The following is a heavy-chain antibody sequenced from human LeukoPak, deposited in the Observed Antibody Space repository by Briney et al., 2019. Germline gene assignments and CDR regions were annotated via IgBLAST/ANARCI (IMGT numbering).Heavy chain of an antibody. Sequence: SQTLSLTXTVSGGSISSGSYYWSWIRQPAGKGLEWIGRIYTSGSTNYNPSLKSRVTISVDTSKNQFSLKLSSVTAADTAVYYCARDRTLPHYDILTGYPNWFDPWGQGTLVTVSS. J-gene: IGHJ5*02. D-gene: IGHD3-9*01. CDR3: ARDRTLPHYDILTGYPNWFDP. V-gene: IGHV4-61*02. CDR2: IYTSGST. CDR1: GGSISSGSYY.